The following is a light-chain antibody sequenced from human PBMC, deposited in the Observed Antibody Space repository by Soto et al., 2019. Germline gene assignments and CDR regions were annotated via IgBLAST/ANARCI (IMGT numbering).Light chain of an antibody. CDR2: SNN. CDR1: SSNIGSNP. J-gene: IGLJ2*01. Sequence: QSALTQPSSVSGTPGQRVTISCSGSSSNIGSNPVNWYLQLPGTAPKLLIHSNNQRPSGVPARFSASKSGTSASLAISGLRSEDEADYYCGTWDDSLKGVVFGGGTKLTVL. CDR3: GTWDDSLKGVV. V-gene: IGLV1-44*01.